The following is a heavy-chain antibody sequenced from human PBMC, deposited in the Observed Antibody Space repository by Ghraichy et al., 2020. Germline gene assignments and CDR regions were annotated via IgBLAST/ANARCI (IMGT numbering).Heavy chain of an antibody. V-gene: IGHV3-48*02. CDR2: IDSRSATI. J-gene: IGHJ4*02. CDR3: ARDGRPLDY. D-gene: IGHD1-26*01. Sequence: LSLTCAASGFTFNSWSMSWVRQAPGKGLEWVSYIDSRSATIYYADSVKDRFTVSRDNDKNSLYLQVNSLRDEDTAVYYCARDGRPLDYWGQGTLVTVSS. CDR1: GFTFNSWS.